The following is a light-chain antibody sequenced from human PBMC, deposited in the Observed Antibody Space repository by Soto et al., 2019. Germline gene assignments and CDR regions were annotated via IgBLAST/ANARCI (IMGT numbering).Light chain of an antibody. CDR3: QVWASTAEFFV. CDR1: KLGSKI. V-gene: IGLV3-21*02. CDR2: DAT. J-gene: IGLJ1*01. Sequence: ELTQPPSVSVAPGQTARITCGGDKLGSKIVHWYKQRPGQAPVAVVFDATDRPSGIPDRFSASRSGDTATLTISRVDAGDEADYFCQVWASTAEFFVFGSGTKVTVL.